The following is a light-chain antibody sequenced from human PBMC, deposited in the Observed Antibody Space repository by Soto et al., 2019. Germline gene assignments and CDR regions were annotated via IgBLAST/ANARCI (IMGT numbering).Light chain of an antibody. CDR1: QSVSNNY. V-gene: IGKV3-20*01. CDR3: QQYGNSLWT. CDR2: GAS. J-gene: IGKJ1*01. Sequence: EIVLTQSPGTLSLSPGERATLSCRASQSVSNNYLAWYQQKPGQAPRLLIYGASNRATGIPDRFSGSGSGTDFTLTISRLEPEDFAMYYCQQYGNSLWTFGQGTKVDIK.